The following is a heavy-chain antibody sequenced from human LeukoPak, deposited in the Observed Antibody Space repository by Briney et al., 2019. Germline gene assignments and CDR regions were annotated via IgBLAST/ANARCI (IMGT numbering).Heavy chain of an antibody. CDR2: IYYSGST. Sequence: SETLSLTCTVSGGSISSSSFYWGWIRQPPGKGLEWIGSIYYSGSTYYNPSLKSRVTISVDTSKNQFSLKLSSVTAADTAVYYCARGRHYYDYVWAHWGQGTLVTVSS. J-gene: IGHJ4*02. CDR3: ARGRHYYDYVWAH. V-gene: IGHV4-39*07. D-gene: IGHD3-16*01. CDR1: GGSISSSSFY.